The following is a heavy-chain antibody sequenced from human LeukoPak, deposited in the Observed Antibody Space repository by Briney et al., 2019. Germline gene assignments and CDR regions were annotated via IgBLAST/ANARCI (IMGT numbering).Heavy chain of an antibody. D-gene: IGHD1-26*01. CDR3: ARRSDSGSDDGEDYFDF. CDR1: AGSISSTTFY. J-gene: IGHJ4*02. V-gene: IGHV4-39*01. CDR2: MYYDGST. Sequence: PSETLSRTCSVSAGSISSTTFYWGWIRQPPGKGLEWIGSMYYDGSTYYNPSLKSRVSISVDTSNNQFSLKLTSVTAADTAVYFCARRSDSGSDDGEDYFDFWGQGTLVTVSS.